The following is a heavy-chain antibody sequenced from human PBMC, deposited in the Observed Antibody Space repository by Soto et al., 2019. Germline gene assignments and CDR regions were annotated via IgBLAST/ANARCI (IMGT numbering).Heavy chain of an antibody. CDR2: DYSGST. D-gene: IGHD6-19*01. J-gene: IGHJ4*02. V-gene: IGHV4-59*08. CDR1: GASISRDH. Sequence: QVQLQESGPGLVKPSETLSLTCTVSGASISRDHWNWIRQPPGKGLEWIGDYSGSTNYNPSLKSRVPISVDTSKNPFSLKLSSVTAADTAVYFCGTYTSGGGGRGYWGQGTLVTVSS. CDR3: GTYTSGGGGRGY.